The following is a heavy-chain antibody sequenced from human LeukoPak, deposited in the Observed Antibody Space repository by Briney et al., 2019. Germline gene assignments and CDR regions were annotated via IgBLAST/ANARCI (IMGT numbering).Heavy chain of an antibody. CDR3: AKWSGDYPSYYLDY. CDR1: GGSFSGYY. D-gene: IGHD4-17*01. V-gene: IGHV4-34*01. CDR2: INHSGST. Sequence: SETLSLTCAVYGGSFSGYYWSWIRQPPGKGLEWIGEINHSGSTNYNPSLKSRVTISVDTSKNQFSLKLSSVTAADTAVYYCAKWSGDYPSYYLDYWGQGTLVTVSS. J-gene: IGHJ4*02.